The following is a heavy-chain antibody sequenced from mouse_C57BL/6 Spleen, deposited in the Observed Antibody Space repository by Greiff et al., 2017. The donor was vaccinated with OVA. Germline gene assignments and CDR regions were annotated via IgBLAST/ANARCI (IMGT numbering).Heavy chain of an antibody. CDR2: IYPRSGNT. CDR3: AREGVYGYALAY. V-gene: IGHV1-81*01. Sequence: QVQLQQSGAELARPGASVKLSCKASGYTFTSYGISWVKQRTGQGLEWIGEIYPRSGNTYYNEKFKGKATLTADKSSSTAYMELRSLTSEDSAVYFCAREGVYGYALAYWGQGTLVTVSA. J-gene: IGHJ3*01. CDR1: GYTFTSYG. D-gene: IGHD2-2*01.